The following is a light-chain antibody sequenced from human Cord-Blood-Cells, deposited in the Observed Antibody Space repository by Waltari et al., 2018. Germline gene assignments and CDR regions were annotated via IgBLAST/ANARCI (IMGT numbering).Light chain of an antibody. CDR1: SGINVGTSR. Sequence: HAVLTQPPSLSASPGASASLTCTLRSGINVGTSRIYWYQQKPGSPPQYLLRYKSDSDKQQGSGVPSRFSGSKDASANAGILLISGLQSEDEADYYCMIWHSSAYVFGTGTKVTVL. V-gene: IGLV5-45*02. CDR2: YKSDSDK. J-gene: IGLJ1*01. CDR3: MIWHSSAYV.